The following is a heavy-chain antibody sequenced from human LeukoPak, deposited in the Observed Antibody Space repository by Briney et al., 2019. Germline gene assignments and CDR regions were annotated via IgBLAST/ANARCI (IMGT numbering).Heavy chain of an antibody. J-gene: IGHJ4*02. CDR2: ISSTSNTI. CDR3: ARDLSNGIDY. Sequence: GGSLILSCAASGFTFSAYEMNWVRQAPGKGLEWLSYISSTSNTIYYADSVKGRFTISRDNAKNSLYLHMISLRADDTALYYCARDLSNGIDYWGQGTLVTVSS. V-gene: IGHV3-48*03. CDR1: GFTFSAYE. D-gene: IGHD2-8*01.